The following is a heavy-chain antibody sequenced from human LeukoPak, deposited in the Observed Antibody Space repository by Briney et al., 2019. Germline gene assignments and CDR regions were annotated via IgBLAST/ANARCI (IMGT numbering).Heavy chain of an antibody. D-gene: IGHD3-16*01. CDR3: ARSLAGRWFDL. J-gene: IGHJ5*02. CDR1: GGSISSSSYY. CDR2: IYYSGST. Sequence: PSETLSLTCTVSGGSISSSSYYWGWIRQPPGKGLEWIGSIYYSGSTYYNPSLKSRVTISVDTSKNQFSLKLSSVTAADTAVYYCARSLAGRWFDLWGQGTLVTVSS. V-gene: IGHV4-39*01.